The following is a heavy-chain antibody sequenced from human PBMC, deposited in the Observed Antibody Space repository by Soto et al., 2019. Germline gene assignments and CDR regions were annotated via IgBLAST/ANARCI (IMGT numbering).Heavy chain of an antibody. CDR2: IYYSGST. D-gene: IGHD2-21*02. J-gene: IGHJ6*02. CDR1: GGSISSSSCY. V-gene: IGHV4-39*01. CDR3: ARLTVEDGDGYYYYGLEV. Sequence: QLQLQESGPGLVKPSETLSLTCTVSGGSISSSSCYWGWIRQPPGKGLEWIGSIYYSGSTYYNPSLKSRVTISVGTSKHPFSLKLSSVTAADTAVYYCARLTVEDGDGYYYYGLEVWGQGTTVTVSS.